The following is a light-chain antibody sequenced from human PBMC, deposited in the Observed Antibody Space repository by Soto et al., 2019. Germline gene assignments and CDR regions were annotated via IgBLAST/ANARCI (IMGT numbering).Light chain of an antibody. V-gene: IGKV1-5*03. CDR1: QSISFW. CDR2: EAS. J-gene: IGKJ4*01. Sequence: DIQMTQSPSTLVASVGDRITITCRANQSISFWLAWYQQKPGNAPNLLIHEASSLESGVPSRFNGSGSGTEFTLTISGLQSDDLATYYCQQYYSSPLTFGGGTKVEIQ. CDR3: QQYYSSPLT.